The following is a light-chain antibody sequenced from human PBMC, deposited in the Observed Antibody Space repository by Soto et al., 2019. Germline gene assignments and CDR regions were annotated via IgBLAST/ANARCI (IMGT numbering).Light chain of an antibody. CDR2: AAS. CDR3: QQYNSYSKT. J-gene: IGKJ1*01. Sequence: DIQMTQSPSTLSASVGDRVTITCRASQGISYWLAWYQQKPGNAPKLLIYAASSLESGVPSRFSGSGSGTEFTLTISSLQPDDSASYYCQQYNSYSKTFGQGTKVDIK. V-gene: IGKV1-5*01. CDR1: QGISYW.